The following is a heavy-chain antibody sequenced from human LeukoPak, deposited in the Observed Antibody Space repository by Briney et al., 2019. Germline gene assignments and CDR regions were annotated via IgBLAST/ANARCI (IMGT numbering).Heavy chain of an antibody. V-gene: IGHV4-4*07. CDR1: GGSISGYY. D-gene: IGHD6-13*01. Sequence: PSETLSLTCTVSGGSISGYYWTWIRQPAGKGLEWFGRIYNNGDTKYNPSLKSRVSMSVDTSKNQISLNLRSVTAADTAVYFSAREAATAAHLQYWGQGTLVTVPS. CDR3: AREAATAAHLQY. J-gene: IGHJ4*02. CDR2: IYNNGDT.